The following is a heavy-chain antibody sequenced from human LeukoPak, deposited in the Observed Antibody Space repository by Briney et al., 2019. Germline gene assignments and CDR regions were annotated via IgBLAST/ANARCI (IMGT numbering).Heavy chain of an antibody. CDR3: AKDRPIARAVAGIGGH. Sequence: GGSLRLSCAASGFTFSSYGMHWVRQAPGKGLEWVAFIRYDGSNKYYADSVKGRFTISRDNSKNTLYLQMNSLRAEDTAVYYCAKDRPIARAVAGIGGHWGQGTLVTVSS. V-gene: IGHV3-30*02. D-gene: IGHD6-19*01. CDR1: GFTFSSYG. CDR2: IRYDGSNK. J-gene: IGHJ4*02.